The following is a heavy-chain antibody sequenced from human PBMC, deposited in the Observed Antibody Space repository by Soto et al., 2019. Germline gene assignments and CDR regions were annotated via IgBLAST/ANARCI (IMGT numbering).Heavy chain of an antibody. Sequence: QVQLQESGPGLVKPSQTLSLTCTVSGGSISSGGYYWSWIRQHPGKGLEWIGYIYYSGSTYYNPSLKGRLTISVTTSKNQFPRKLSSVTAADTALFYWARDRVSTVYGMDAWAQGPPATVSS. CDR2: IYYSGST. D-gene: IGHD3-22*01. V-gene: IGHV4-31*03. CDR1: GGSISSGGYY. CDR3: ARDRVSTVYGMDA. J-gene: IGHJ6*02.